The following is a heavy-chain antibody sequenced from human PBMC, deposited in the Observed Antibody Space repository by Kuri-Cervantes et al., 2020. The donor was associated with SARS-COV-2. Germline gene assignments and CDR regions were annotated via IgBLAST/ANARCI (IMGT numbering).Heavy chain of an antibody. J-gene: IGHJ4*02. Sequence: GGSLRLSCAASGFTSSSYAMHWVRQAPGKWLEWVAVISYDGSNKYYADSVKGRFTISRDNSKNTLYLQMNSLRAEDTAVYYCARGGLVVVIFLSYWGQGTLVTVSS. D-gene: IGHD3-22*01. CDR3: ARGGLVVVIFLSY. CDR2: ISYDGSNK. V-gene: IGHV3-30*04. CDR1: GFTSSSYA.